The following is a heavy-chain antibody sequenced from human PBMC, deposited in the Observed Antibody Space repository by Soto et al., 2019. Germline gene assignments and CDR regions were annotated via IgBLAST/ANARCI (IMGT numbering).Heavy chain of an antibody. Sequence: SETLSLTCTVSGGSISSGDYYWNWIRQSPGKGLEWIGYVYYSGTTDYNPSLNSRVTISVDTSKNQFSLSLRSVTSADTAVYYCASQSEGFDGWGQGALVTVSS. CDR2: VYYSGTT. CDR3: ASQSEGFDG. V-gene: IGHV4-61*08. J-gene: IGHJ5*02. CDR1: GGSISSGDYY.